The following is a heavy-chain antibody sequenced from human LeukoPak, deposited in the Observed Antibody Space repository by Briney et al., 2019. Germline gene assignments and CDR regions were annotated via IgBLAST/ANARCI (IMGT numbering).Heavy chain of an antibody. CDR3: AKNKSMFGELDY. CDR1: GFSFSTYG. CDR2: IQSDGRNK. Sequence: PGGSLRLSCAASGFSFSTYGMHWVRQAPGKGLEWLAFIQSDGRNKYYADSVKGRFTISRDNSKNTLFLQMNRLRAEDTAVYYCAKNKSMFGELDYWGKGNLVTVSS. D-gene: IGHD3-10*02. V-gene: IGHV3-30*02. J-gene: IGHJ4*02.